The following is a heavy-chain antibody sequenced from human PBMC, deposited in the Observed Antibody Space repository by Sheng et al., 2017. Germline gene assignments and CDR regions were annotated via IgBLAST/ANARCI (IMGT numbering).Heavy chain of an antibody. D-gene: IGHD6-19*01. CDR1: GFAISSGYF. V-gene: IGHV4-38-2*02. CDR3: ARDSRDFNSGLIEY. CDR2: ISHSGNT. Sequence: QVQLQESGPGLVKPSETLSLTCTVSGFAISSGYFWGWIRQPPGKGLEWIGSISHSGNTYYNPSLRSRVIISVDTFKNHFSLKLSSVTAADAAVYYCARDSRDFNSGLIEYWGQGNAGHRLL. J-gene: IGHJ4*02.